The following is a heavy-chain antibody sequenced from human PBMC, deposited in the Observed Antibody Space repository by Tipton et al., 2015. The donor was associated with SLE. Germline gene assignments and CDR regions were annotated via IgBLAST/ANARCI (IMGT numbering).Heavy chain of an antibody. CDR1: GFSFSNCA. CDR2: ISGSGGST. D-gene: IGHD6-19*01. J-gene: IGHJ4*02. Sequence: SLRLSCAASGFSFSNCAMSWVRQTPGRGLEWVSAISGSGGSTYYADSMKGRFTISRDNSKNTLYLQMNSLRAEDTAVYYCARVGVDSGSGPRGYFDYWGQGTLVTVSS. V-gene: IGHV3-23*01. CDR3: ARVGVDSGSGPRGYFDY.